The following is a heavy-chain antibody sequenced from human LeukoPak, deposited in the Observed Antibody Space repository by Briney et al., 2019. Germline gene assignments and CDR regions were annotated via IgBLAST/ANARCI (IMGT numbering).Heavy chain of an antibody. V-gene: IGHV4-39*07. CDR1: GSSISNYY. J-gene: IGHJ4*02. D-gene: IGHD4-11*01. CDR2: IYYSGNT. CDR3: ARGTTVTQFDY. Sequence: SETLSLTCTVSGSSISNYYWGWIRQAPGKGLEWIGSIYYSGNTYYNSSLKSRVTISLDTSKNQFSLKLSSVTAADTAVYYCARGTTVTQFDYWGQGTLVTVSS.